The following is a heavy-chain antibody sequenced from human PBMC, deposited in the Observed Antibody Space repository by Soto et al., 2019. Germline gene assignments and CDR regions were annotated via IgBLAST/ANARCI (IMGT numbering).Heavy chain of an antibody. J-gene: IGHJ4*02. CDR3: TRRGSSGTPVDY. V-gene: IGHV4-38-2*01. Sequence: PSETLSLTCGVSDYSISSGYYWGWIRQPPGKGLEWIGNIYHSGSTHYNPALKSRVTISVDTSKNQFSPKLKSVTAADTAVYYCTRRGSSGTPVDYWGQGTLVTVSS. CDR2: IYHSGST. CDR1: DYSISSGYY. D-gene: IGHD1-26*01.